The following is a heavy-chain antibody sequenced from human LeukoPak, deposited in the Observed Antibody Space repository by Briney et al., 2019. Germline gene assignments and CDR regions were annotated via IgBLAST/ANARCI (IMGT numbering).Heavy chain of an antibody. CDR1: GFTFSTFA. D-gene: IGHD6-19*01. CDR3: ARFGYSSGWSPVKYYYYYYMDV. V-gene: IGHV3-21*01. J-gene: IGHJ6*03. CDR2: IFPSGGEI. Sequence: GGSLRLSCAASGFTFSTFAMLWVRQPRGKGLEWVSSIFPSGGEIHYADSVKGRFTISRDNAKNSLYLQMNSLRAEDTAVYYCARFGYSSGWSPVKYYYYYYMDVWGKGTTVTVSS.